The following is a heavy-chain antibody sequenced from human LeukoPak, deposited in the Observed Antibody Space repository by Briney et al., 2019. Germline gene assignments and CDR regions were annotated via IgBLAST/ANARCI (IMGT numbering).Heavy chain of an antibody. J-gene: IGHJ4*02. CDR1: GYTFTSYD. CDR3: ARGRGYDSSGQYYFDY. CDR2: MNPNSGNT. Sequence: ASVKVSCKASGYTFTSYDINWVRQATGQGLEWMGWMNPNSGNTGYAQKFQGRVTMTRNTSISTAYMEMSSLRSEDTAAYYCARGRGYDSSGQYYFDYWGQGTLVTVSS. V-gene: IGHV1-8*01. D-gene: IGHD3-22*01.